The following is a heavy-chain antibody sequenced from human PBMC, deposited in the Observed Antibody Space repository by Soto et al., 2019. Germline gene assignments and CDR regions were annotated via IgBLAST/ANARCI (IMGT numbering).Heavy chain of an antibody. CDR3: AKNSNSWSVDY. J-gene: IGHJ4*02. Sequence: GGSLRLSCAASGFTFSSYGMHWVRQAPGKGLEWVAVISYDGSNKYYADSVKGRFTISRDNSKNTLYLQMYSLRAEDTAVYYCAKNSNSWSVDYWGQGTLVTVSS. CDR2: ISYDGSNK. CDR1: GFTFSSYG. D-gene: IGHD6-13*01. V-gene: IGHV3-30*18.